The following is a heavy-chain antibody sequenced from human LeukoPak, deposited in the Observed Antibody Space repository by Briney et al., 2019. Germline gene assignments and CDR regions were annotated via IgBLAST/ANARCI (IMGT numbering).Heavy chain of an antibody. D-gene: IGHD3-22*01. V-gene: IGHV1-3*01. CDR1: GYTFTSYA. J-gene: IGHJ3*02. CDR3: ARTQKPDYYDSSGYLDAFDI. Sequence: ASVNVSCTASGYTFTSYAMHWVRQAPGQRLEWMGWINAGNGNTKYSQKFQGRVTITRDTSASTAYMELSSLRSEDTAVYYCARTQKPDYYDSSGYLDAFDIWGQGTMVTVSS. CDR2: INAGNGNT.